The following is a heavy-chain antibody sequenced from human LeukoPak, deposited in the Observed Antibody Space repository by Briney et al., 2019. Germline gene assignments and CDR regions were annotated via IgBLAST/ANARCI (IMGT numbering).Heavy chain of an antibody. J-gene: IGHJ4*02. CDR1: GYTFTSYG. CDR3: ARDVGITMPTYGPYYFDY. Sequence: GASVKVSCKASGYTFTSYGISWVRQAPGQGLEWMGWISAYNGNTNYAQKLQGRVTMTTDTSTSTAYMELRSLRSDDTAVYYCARDVGITMPTYGPYYFDYWGQGTLVTVSS. D-gene: IGHD3-10*01. CDR2: ISAYNGNT. V-gene: IGHV1-18*01.